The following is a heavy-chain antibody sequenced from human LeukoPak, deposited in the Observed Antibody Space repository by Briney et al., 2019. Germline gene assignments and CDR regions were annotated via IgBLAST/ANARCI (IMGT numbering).Heavy chain of an antibody. CDR3: ARGRYSRDYVWGSYRFVY. V-gene: IGHV4-34*01. J-gene: IGHJ4*02. CDR1: GGSFNGYY. D-gene: IGHD3-16*02. Sequence: SETLSLTCAVHGGSFNGYYWNWIRQPPGKGLEWIGEINHSGSTNYNPSLKSRVTISVDTSKNQFFLMLSSVTAADTAVYYCARGRYSRDYVWGSYRFVYWGQGTLVTASS. CDR2: INHSGST.